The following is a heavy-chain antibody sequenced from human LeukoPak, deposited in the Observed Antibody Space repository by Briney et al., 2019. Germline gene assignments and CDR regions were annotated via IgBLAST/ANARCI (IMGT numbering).Heavy chain of an antibody. J-gene: IGHJ5*02. CDR2: ISAHTGNT. CDR3: ARIEGIAVAGTYWFDT. CDR1: GYTFTGYY. D-gene: IGHD6-19*01. Sequence: ASVKVSCKASGYTFTGYYMHWVRQAPGQGLEWMGWISAHTGNTNYAQRLQGRVIMTADTSTDTVYMELRSLRSDDTAVYYCARIEGIAVAGTYWFDTWGQGTLVTVSP. V-gene: IGHV1-18*04.